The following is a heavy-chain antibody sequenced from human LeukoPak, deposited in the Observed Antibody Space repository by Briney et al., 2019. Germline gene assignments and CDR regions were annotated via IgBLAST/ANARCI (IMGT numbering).Heavy chain of an antibody. CDR3: AKDSGDTRGRTDYFDY. D-gene: IGHD3/OR15-3a*01. Sequence: GGSLRLSCATSGFPFENYPMHWVRQRPGKGLEWVSLTSWDGGSAHYADSVKGRFTISRDNSKNSLYLQMNNLRPEDTALYYCAKDSGDTRGRTDYFDYWGQGTLVTVSS. J-gene: IGHJ4*02. CDR1: GFPFENYP. CDR2: TSWDGGSA. V-gene: IGHV3-43D*03.